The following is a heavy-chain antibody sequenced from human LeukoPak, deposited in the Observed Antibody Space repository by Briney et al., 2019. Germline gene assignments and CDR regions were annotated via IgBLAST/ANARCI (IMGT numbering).Heavy chain of an antibody. CDR1: GYSFMTYW. J-gene: IGHJ3*02. D-gene: IGHD3-22*01. CDR3: ARLSMIDTFDI. Sequence: GESLKISCQDSGYSFMTYWIGWVRQMPGKGLEWMAIIYPGDSDTKYSPSFQDQVTISADKSINTAYLHWRSLKASDTAMYYCARLSMIDTFDIWGLGTVVTVSS. CDR2: IYPGDSDT. V-gene: IGHV5-51*01.